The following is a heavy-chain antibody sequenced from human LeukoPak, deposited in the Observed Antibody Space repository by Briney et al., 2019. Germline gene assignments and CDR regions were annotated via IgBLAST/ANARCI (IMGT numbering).Heavy chain of an antibody. CDR3: ATDSTYSGSYYRVY. J-gene: IGHJ4*02. D-gene: IGHD1-26*01. Sequence: ATVKISCKASGDTFTDYYMHWVQQAPGKGLEWMGRVDPEDGETIYAEKFQGRVTITADTSTDTAYMELSSLRSEDTAVYYCATDSTYSGSYYRVYWRQGTLVTVSS. CDR2: VDPEDGET. V-gene: IGHV1-69-2*01. CDR1: GDTFTDYY.